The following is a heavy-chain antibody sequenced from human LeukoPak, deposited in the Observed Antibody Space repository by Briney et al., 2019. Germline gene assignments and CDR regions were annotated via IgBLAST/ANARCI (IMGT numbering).Heavy chain of an antibody. V-gene: IGHV4-39*01. CDR3: ARHEVDILTGYYLNWFDP. Sequence: PSETLSLTCTVSGGSISSSSYYWGWIRQPPGKGLEWIGSIYYSGITYYNPSLKSRVTISVDTSKYQSSLKLSSVTAADTAVYYCARHEVDILTGYYLNWFDPWGQGTLVTVSS. CDR1: GGSISSSSYY. J-gene: IGHJ5*02. CDR2: IYYSGIT. D-gene: IGHD3-9*01.